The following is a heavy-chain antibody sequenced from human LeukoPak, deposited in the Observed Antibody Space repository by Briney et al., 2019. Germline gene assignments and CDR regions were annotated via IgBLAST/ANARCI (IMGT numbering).Heavy chain of an antibody. CDR1: GDSVSSNSAA. D-gene: IGHD3-22*01. J-gene: IGHJ4*02. V-gene: IGHV6-1*01. CDR3: ARHGHYYDTPSLRTQLDY. CDR2: TYYRSKWYN. Sequence: SQTLSLTCAISGDSVSSNSAAWNWIRQSPSRGLEWLGRTYYRSKWYNDYAVSVKSRITINPDTSKNQFSLRLNSVTAADTAVYYCARHGHYYDTPSLRTQLDYWGQGALVTVSS.